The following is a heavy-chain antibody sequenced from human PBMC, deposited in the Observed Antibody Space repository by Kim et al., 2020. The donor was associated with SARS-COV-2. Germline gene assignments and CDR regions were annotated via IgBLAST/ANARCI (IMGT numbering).Heavy chain of an antibody. Sequence: SETLSLTCTVSGGSISSSSYYWGWIRQPPGKGLEWIGSIYYSGSTYYNPSLKSRVTISVDTSKNQFSLKLSSVTAADTAVYYCARDLLRYFDWLSPRPHDAFDIWGQGTMVTVSS. CDR2: IYYSGST. V-gene: IGHV4-39*07. CDR1: GGSISSSSYY. CDR3: ARDLLRYFDWLSPRPHDAFDI. D-gene: IGHD3-9*01. J-gene: IGHJ3*02.